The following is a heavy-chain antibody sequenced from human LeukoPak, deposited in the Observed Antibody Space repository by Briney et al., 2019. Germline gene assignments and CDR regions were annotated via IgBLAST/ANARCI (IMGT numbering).Heavy chain of an antibody. CDR3: ARLKCSSTSCFYYYYMDV. D-gene: IGHD2-2*01. CDR2: INHSGRT. CDR1: GGSFSGDY. Sequence: SETLSLTCAVCGGSFSGDYWSWIRQPPGKGLEWIGEINHSGRTNYKPSLKSRVTISVDTSKNQFSLKLNSVTAADTAVYYCARLKCSSTSCFYYYYMDVWGKGTTVTISS. V-gene: IGHV4-34*01. J-gene: IGHJ6*03.